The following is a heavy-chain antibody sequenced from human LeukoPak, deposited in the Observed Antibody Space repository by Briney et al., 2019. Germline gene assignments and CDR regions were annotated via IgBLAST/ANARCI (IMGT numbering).Heavy chain of an antibody. CDR2: ISGSGGST. Sequence: GGSLRLSCAASGFTFSSYAMSWVRQAPGKGLEWVSAISGSGGSTYYADSVKGRFTISRDNSKNTLYLQMNSLRAEDTAVYYCAKDPYNWNYFTPLFDYWGQGTLVTVSS. V-gene: IGHV3-23*01. D-gene: IGHD1-7*01. CDR1: GFTFSSYA. J-gene: IGHJ4*02. CDR3: AKDPYNWNYFTPLFDY.